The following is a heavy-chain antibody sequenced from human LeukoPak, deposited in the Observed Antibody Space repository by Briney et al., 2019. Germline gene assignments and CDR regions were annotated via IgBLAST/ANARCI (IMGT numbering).Heavy chain of an antibody. CDR1: GGSISSYS. J-gene: IGHJ5*02. V-gene: IGHV4-59*01. D-gene: IGHD6-19*01. CDR2: IYYSGST. Sequence: MSSETLSLTCTVSGGSISSYSWSWIRQPPGKGLEWIGYIYYSGSTNYNPSLKSRVTISVDTSKNQFSLKLSSVTAADTAVYYCARDLGSGLGHWFDPWGQGTLVTVSS. CDR3: ARDLGSGLGHWFDP.